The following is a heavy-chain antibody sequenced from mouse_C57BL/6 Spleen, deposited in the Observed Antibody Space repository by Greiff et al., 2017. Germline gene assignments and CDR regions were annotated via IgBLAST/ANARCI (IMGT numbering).Heavy chain of an antibody. CDR2: ISYSGST. CDR3: ARRGVYYYGSSCDWYFDV. V-gene: IGHV3-8*01. D-gene: IGHD1-1*01. J-gene: IGHJ1*03. Sequence: EVQLQESGPGLAKPSQTLSLTCSVTGYSITSDYWNWIQKFPGNKLEYMGYISYSGSTYYNPYLNNRISITRDTSTNQYYMQLNSVTTEDTTTYYCARRGVYYYGSSCDWYFDVWGTGTTVTVSS. CDR1: GYSITSDY.